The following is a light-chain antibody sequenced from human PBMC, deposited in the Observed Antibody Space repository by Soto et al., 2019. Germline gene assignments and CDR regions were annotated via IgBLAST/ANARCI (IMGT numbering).Light chain of an antibody. CDR3: QQYNNWHAIT. V-gene: IGKV3D-15*01. CDR2: GAS. J-gene: IGKJ5*01. Sequence: EIVMTQSPATLSVSPGERATLSCRASQSVRSNLAWYQQKPGQATRLLIYGASTRANGIPATFSGSGSGTQFTLTLSSLQSEDFAVYYCQQYNNWHAITFGQGTRLEIK. CDR1: QSVRSN.